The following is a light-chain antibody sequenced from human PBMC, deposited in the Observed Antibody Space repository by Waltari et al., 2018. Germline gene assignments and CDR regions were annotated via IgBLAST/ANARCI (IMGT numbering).Light chain of an antibody. CDR3: QQFDTDVT. CDR2: KAS. J-gene: IGKJ2*01. Sequence: IQVIQSPSTLSPSVGDTVTISGRVSHRINIWLAWYQQKPGKAPKLLIKKASTLEDGVPSRFSGSGSGTEFTLTIKSLQPDDFGTYFCQQFDTDVTFGQGTKVEI. CDR1: HRINIW. V-gene: IGKV1-5*01.